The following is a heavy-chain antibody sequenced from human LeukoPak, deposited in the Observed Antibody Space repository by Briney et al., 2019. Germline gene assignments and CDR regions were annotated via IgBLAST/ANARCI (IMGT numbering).Heavy chain of an antibody. CDR3: ARHSELLWFGELRSWFDP. CDR1: GGSISSYY. J-gene: IGHJ5*02. Sequence: SETLSLTCTVSGGSISSYYWSWIRQPPGKGLEWIGYIYYSGSTNYNPSLKSRATISVDTSKNQFSLKLSSVTAADTAVYYCARHSELLWFGELRSWFDPWGQGTLVTVSS. D-gene: IGHD3-10*01. CDR2: IYYSGST. V-gene: IGHV4-59*08.